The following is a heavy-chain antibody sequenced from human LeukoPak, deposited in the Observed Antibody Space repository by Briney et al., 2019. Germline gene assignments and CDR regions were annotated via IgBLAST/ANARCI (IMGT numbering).Heavy chain of an antibody. Sequence: GGSLRLSCAASGLTFSSYGMHWVRQAPGKGLEWVAFIRYDGSNKYYADSVKGRFTISRDNSKNTLYLQMNSLRAEDTAVYYCAASPGYSSSWLRAEYFQHWGQGTLVTVSS. D-gene: IGHD6-13*01. J-gene: IGHJ1*01. CDR1: GLTFSSYG. V-gene: IGHV3-30*02. CDR3: AASPGYSSSWLRAEYFQH. CDR2: IRYDGSNK.